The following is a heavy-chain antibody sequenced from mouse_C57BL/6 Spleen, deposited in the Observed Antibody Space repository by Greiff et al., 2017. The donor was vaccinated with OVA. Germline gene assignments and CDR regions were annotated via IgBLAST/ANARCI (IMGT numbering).Heavy chain of an antibody. CDR3: TRGDCYGSSYWYFDV. J-gene: IGHJ1*03. CDR2: ISSGGDYI. CDR1: GFTFSSYA. Sequence: EVKLMESGEGLVKPGGSLKLSCAASGFTFSSYAMSWVRQTPEKRLEWVAYISSGGDYIYYADTVKGRFTISRDNARNTLYLQMSSLKSEDTAMYYCTRGDCYGSSYWYFDVWGTGTTVTVSS. D-gene: IGHD1-1*01. V-gene: IGHV5-9-1*02.